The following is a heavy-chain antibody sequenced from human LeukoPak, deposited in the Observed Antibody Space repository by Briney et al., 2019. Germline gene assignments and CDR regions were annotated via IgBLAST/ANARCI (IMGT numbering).Heavy chain of an antibody. CDR3: ARGILREWRQTYDYYMDV. CDR1: GGTFSSYA. V-gene: IGHV1-69*05. J-gene: IGHJ6*03. D-gene: IGHD3-3*01. CDR2: IIPIFGTA. Sequence: ASVKVSCKASGGTFSSYAISWVRQAPGQGLEWMGGIIPIFGTANYAQKFQGRVTITTDESTSTAYMELSSLRSEDTAVYYCARGILREWRQTYDYYMDVWGKGTTVTVSS.